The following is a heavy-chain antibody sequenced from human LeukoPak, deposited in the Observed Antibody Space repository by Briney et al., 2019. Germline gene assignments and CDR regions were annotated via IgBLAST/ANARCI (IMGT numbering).Heavy chain of an antibody. V-gene: IGHV3-23*01. CDR2: ISGSGGST. CDR3: AKKGLRFLEWLDSDAFDI. D-gene: IGHD3-3*01. Sequence: GGSLRLSCAPSVFTFSSYAMRCVRQAPGGGLGWVSAISGSGGSTYYADSVKGRFTISRDNSKNTLYLQMNSLRAEDTAVYYCAKKGLRFLEWLDSDAFDIWGQGTMVTVSS. CDR1: VFTFSSYA. J-gene: IGHJ3*02.